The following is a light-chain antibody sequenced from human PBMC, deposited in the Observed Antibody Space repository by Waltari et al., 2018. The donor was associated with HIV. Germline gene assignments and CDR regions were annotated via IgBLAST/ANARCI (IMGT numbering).Light chain of an antibody. V-gene: IGLV1-40*01. CDR1: SSNIGAGYD. CDR2: GNS. CDR3: SSYAGITILI. J-gene: IGLJ2*01. Sequence: QSVLTQPPSVSGAPGQRVTISCTGSSSNIGAGYDVHWYQQLPGTAPKLLIYGNSNRPSGVPDRFSGSKSGTSASLAITGLQADDEADYYCSSYAGITILIFGGGTKLTVL.